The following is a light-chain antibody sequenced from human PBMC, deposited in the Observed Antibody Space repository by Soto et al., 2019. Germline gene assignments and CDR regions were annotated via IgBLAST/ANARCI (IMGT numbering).Light chain of an antibody. CDR2: AAS. J-gene: IGKJ1*01. V-gene: IGKV1-39*01. CDR3: QQYNSYSPT. CDR1: QSISSY. Sequence: DVQMTQSPSSLSASIGDRVTMACRASQSISSYLNWYQQKPGKAPKLLIYAASSLQSGVPSRFSGSGSGTDFTLTISSLHPDDFAPYYCQQYNSYSPTFGQG.